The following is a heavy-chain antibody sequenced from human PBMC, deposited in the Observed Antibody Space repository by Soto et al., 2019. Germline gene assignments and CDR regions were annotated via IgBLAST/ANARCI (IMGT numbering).Heavy chain of an antibody. Sequence: QVQLQESGPGLVKPSETLSLTCTVSGGSISSYYWSWIRQPPGKGLEWIGYIYYSGSTNYNPSLKSRVTISVDTSKNQXXXXXXXXXXXXXXXXXXXXXXXXXGGYYYMDVWGKGTTVTVSS. V-gene: IGHV4-59*01. D-gene: IGHD3-16*01. J-gene: IGHJ6*03. CDR2: IYYSGST. CDR1: GGSISSYY. CDR3: XXXXXXXGGYYYMDV.